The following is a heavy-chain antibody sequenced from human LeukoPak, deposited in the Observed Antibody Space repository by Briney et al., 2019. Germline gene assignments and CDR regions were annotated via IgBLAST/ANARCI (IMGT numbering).Heavy chain of an antibody. CDR2: TYHSGTS. V-gene: IGHV4-38-2*01. Sequence: SETLSLTCAVSGYSISSGYYWCWVRPSQGKGLEWIGNTYHSGTSYYNPSLKSRVTISVDTSKNQFSLPLSSVTAADTALYYCARKYGSNAGYFDYWGQGALVTVSS. CDR3: ARKYGSNAGYFDY. D-gene: IGHD4-23*01. CDR1: GYSISSGYY. J-gene: IGHJ4*02.